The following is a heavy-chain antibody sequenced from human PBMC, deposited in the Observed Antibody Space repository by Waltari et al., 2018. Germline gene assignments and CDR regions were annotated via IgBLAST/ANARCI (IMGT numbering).Heavy chain of an antibody. J-gene: IGHJ3*01. V-gene: IGHV4-39*01. CDR3: ATYIGASVGTAAFDV. D-gene: IGHD1-1*01. Sequence: GWNLPLPGQGLDWNGTLSWPGANYSNPSLECRVTVSRDTSKHQLSLKVVSVTAADTAVYYCATYIGASVGTAAFDVWGQGTMVAVSS. CDR2: LSWPGAN.